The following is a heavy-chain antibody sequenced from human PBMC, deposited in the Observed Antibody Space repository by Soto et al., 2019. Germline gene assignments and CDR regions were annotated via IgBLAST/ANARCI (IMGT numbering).Heavy chain of an antibody. CDR3: ARKYYGSGSPWEGHFDC. D-gene: IGHD3-10*01. CDR1: GGSISSGGYY. Sequence: SETLSLTCTVSGGSISSGGYYWSWIRQHPGKGLEWIGYIYYSGSTYYNPSLKSRVTISVDTSKNQFSLKLSSVTAADPAVYYCARKYYGSGSPWEGHFDCWGQGTLVTVSS. CDR2: IYYSGST. J-gene: IGHJ4*02. V-gene: IGHV4-31*03.